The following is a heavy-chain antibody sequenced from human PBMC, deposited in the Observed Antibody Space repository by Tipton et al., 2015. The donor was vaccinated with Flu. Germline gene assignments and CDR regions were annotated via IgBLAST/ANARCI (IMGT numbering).Heavy chain of an antibody. CDR1: GYTFTGYY. J-gene: IGHJ4*02. D-gene: IGHD3-10*01. CDR2: INPNSGGT. V-gene: IGHV1-2*02. CDR3: ARDASYYYGSGSYY. Sequence: QVQLVQSGPEVKKPGASVKVSCKASGYTFTGYYMHWVRQAPGQGLEWRGWINPNSGGTNYAKKVQGRVTMTRDTYISPAYMELSRLRSEDTAVYYCARDASYYYGSGSYYWGQGTLVTVSS.